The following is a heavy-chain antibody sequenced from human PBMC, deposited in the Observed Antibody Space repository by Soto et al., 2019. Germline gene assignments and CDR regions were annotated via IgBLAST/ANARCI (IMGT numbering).Heavy chain of an antibody. Sequence: ASVKVSCKASGYTFINYDISWVRQATGQGLEWMGWMNPGSGKTGYANKFQGRVTMTRDASTSTAHLELSSLTSEDTAVYYCARMESFGTLNWFDPWGQGTLVTVSS. CDR2: MNPGSGKT. J-gene: IGHJ5*02. V-gene: IGHV1-8*02. CDR1: GYTFINYD. D-gene: IGHD1-1*01. CDR3: ARMESFGTLNWFDP.